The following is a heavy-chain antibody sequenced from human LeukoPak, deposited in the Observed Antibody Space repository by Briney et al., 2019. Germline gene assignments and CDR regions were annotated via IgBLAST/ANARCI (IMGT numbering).Heavy chain of an antibody. D-gene: IGHD4-11*01. Sequence: ATVKVSCKASGYTFTSYGISWVRQAPGQGLEWMGWISAYNGNTNYAQKLQGRVTMTTDTSTRTAYMELRSLRSDDTAVYYCASLQSPSGQYNWFDPWGQGTLVTVSS. CDR2: ISAYNGNT. J-gene: IGHJ5*02. CDR1: GYTFTSYG. CDR3: ASLQSPSGQYNWFDP. V-gene: IGHV1-18*01.